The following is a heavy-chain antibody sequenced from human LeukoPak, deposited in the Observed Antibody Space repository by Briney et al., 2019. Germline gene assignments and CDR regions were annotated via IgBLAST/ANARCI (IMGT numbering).Heavy chain of an antibody. J-gene: IGHJ4*02. CDR2: IYYSGIT. CDR3: ARGAGSSAPDFGY. D-gene: IGHD1-26*01. CDR1: GGSISSSNYY. V-gene: IGHV4-39*01. Sequence: SETLSLTCTVSGGSISSSNYYWGWIRQPPGKGLEWIGSIYYSGITYYNPSLKSRVTISVDTSKNQFSLKLSSVTAADTAVYYCARGAGSSAPDFGYWGQGTLVTDSS.